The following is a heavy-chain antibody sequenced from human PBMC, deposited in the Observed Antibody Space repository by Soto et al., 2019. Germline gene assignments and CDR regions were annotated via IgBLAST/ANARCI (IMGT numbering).Heavy chain of an antibody. CDR2: IYYSGST. V-gene: IGHV4-59*12. Sequence: SETLSLTCTVSGGSISSYYWSWIRQPPGKGLEWIGYIYYSGSTYYNPSLKSRVTISVDTSKNQFSLKLSSVTAADTAVHYCARGHDYGDYKGRGYYYYGMDVWGQGTTVTVS. CDR1: GGSISSYY. CDR3: ARGHDYGDYKGRGYYYYGMDV. J-gene: IGHJ6*02. D-gene: IGHD4-17*01.